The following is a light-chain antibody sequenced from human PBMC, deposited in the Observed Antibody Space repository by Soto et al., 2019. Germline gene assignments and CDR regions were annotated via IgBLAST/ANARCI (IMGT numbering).Light chain of an antibody. CDR3: QQRSVWPWT. Sequence: IVITQSPATLSVSPRERATLSCRGSQSVSSNLAWYQQKPGQAPRILIYDTSDRASGIPARLSGSGSGTDFTLTISSLEPEDFAVFYCQQRSVWPWTFGQGTKVDIK. J-gene: IGKJ1*01. V-gene: IGKV3-11*01. CDR2: DTS. CDR1: QSVSSN.